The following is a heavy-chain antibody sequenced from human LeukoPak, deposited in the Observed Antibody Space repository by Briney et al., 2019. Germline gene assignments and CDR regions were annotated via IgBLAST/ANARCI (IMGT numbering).Heavy chain of an antibody. CDR2: ISDGSSTI. J-gene: IGHJ2*01. D-gene: IGHD6-6*01. CDR1: GFTFSNYN. CDR3: ARDSRLRRSSYWYFDL. V-gene: IGHV3-48*01. Sequence: GGSLRLSCAASGFTFSNYNLTWVRQAPGKGLEWVSYISDGSSTIYYADSVRGRFTISRDNSKNTLYLQMNSLRAEDTAVYYCARDSRLRRSSYWYFDLWGRGTLVTVSS.